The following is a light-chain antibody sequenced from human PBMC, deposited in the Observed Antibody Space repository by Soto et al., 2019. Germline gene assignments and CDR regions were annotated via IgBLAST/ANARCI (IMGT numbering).Light chain of an antibody. V-gene: IGKV4-1*01. CDR2: WAS. J-gene: IGKJ3*01. CDR3: QQYYSTPFT. Sequence: DIVMTQSPDSLAVSLGERATINCKSSQSVFYSSNNKNYLAWYQQKPGQPPKLLIYWASTRESRVPDRFTGGGSGTDFTLSINSLQAEDVAVYYCQQYYSTPFTFGPGTKVDVK. CDR1: QSVFYSSNNKNY.